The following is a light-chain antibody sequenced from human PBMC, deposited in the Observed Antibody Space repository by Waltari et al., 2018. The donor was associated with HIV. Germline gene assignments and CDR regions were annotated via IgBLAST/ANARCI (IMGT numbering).Light chain of an antibody. CDR1: SSNIGTNT. V-gene: IGLV1-44*01. J-gene: IGLJ3*02. CDR2: SNN. CDR3: AAWDENLNGL. Sequence: QSVLTQPPSASGTPGQRVTISCSGSSSNIGTNTVHWYQHLPGSAPKLRIYSNNQRPSGVPDRFAASKSGTSASLAISGLRSEDEAEYYCAAWDENLNGLFGGGTKLTVL.